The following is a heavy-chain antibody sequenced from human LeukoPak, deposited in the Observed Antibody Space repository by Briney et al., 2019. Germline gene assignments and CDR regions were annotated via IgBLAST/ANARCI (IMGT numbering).Heavy chain of an antibody. J-gene: IGHJ5*02. CDR1: GGTFSSYA. V-gene: IGHV1-69*05. D-gene: IGHD4-17*01. Sequence: ASVKVSCKASGGTFSSYAISWVRQAPGQGLEWMGGIIPIFGTANYAQKLQGRVTMTTDTSTSTAYMELRSLRSDDTAVYYCARVTGGDGDYVLDRWGQGTLVTVSS. CDR3: ARVTGGDGDYVLDR. CDR2: IIPIFGTA.